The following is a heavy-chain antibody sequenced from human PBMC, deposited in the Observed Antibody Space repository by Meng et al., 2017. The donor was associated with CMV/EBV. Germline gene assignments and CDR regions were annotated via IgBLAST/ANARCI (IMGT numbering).Heavy chain of an antibody. V-gene: IGHV3-30-3*01. J-gene: IGHJ3*02. CDR1: GFTFSSYA. CDR3: ARDSKTPDAFDI. D-gene: IGHD2-2*01. Sequence: GGPLRLSCAASGFTFSSYAMHWVRQAPGKGLEWVAVISYDGSNKYYADSVKGRFTISRDNSKNTLYLQMNSLRAEDTAVYYCARDSKTPDAFDIWGQGTMVTVSS. CDR2: ISYDGSNK.